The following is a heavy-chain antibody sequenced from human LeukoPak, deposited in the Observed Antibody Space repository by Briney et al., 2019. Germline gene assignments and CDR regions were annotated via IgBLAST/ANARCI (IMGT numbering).Heavy chain of an antibody. J-gene: IGHJ4*02. V-gene: IGHV3-53*01. CDR2: ICSGGST. D-gene: IGHD6-19*01. CDR3: ARGLFGYSSGWGPSGY. Sequence: GGSLRLSCAASGFTFSSNYLSWARQAPGKGLEWFSVICSGGSTYYADSVKGRFTISRDNSKNTLYLQMNSLRAEDTALYYCARGLFGYSSGWGPSGYWGQGTLVTVSS. CDR1: GFTFSSNY.